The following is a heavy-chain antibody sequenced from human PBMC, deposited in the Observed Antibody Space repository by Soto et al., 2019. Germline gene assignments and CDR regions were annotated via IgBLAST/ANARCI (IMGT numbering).Heavy chain of an antibody. D-gene: IGHD3-10*01. CDR1: GFTFSTYG. J-gene: IGHJ6*02. V-gene: IGHV3-30*18. Sequence: LRLSCAASGFTFSTYGMQWVRQGPGKVLEWLAVISYDGYLKYYVDAVKGRFTVARDNSKNTLFLEMNSLRVEDTAVYFCAKDFKVSGSHYGTLNYYYGMDVWGQGTTVTVSS. CDR2: ISYDGYLK. CDR3: AKDFKVSGSHYGTLNYYYGMDV.